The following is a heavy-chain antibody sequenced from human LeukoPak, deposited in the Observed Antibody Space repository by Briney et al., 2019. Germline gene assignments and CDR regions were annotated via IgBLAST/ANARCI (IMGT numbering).Heavy chain of an antibody. CDR1: GGSISSYY. V-gene: IGHV4-59*01. CDR2: IYYSGST. Sequence: SETLSLTCTVSGGSISSYYWSWIRQPPVKGLEWIGYIYYSGSTNYNPSLKSRVTISVDTSKNQFSLKLSSVTAADTAVYYCARVGYYDFWSGYRYGMDVWGQGTTVTVSS. J-gene: IGHJ6*02. CDR3: ARVGYYDFWSGYRYGMDV. D-gene: IGHD3-3*01.